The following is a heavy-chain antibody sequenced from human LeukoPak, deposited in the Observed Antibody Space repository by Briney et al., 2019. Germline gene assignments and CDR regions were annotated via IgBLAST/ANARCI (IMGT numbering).Heavy chain of an antibody. V-gene: IGHV4-61*09. CDR1: GDSLTSGSRY. CDR2: FYSSTRT. D-gene: IGHD4-17*01. Sequence: SETLSLTCTVSGDSLTSGSRYWSWIRQPAGKGLEWLGHFYSSTRTTYNPSLESRVTISGDTAKNQFSLKLDSVTAADTAVYFCARCMSELDYGDYAYYYHMDVWGKGTTVTVSS. J-gene: IGHJ6*04. CDR3: ARCMSELDYGDYAYYYHMDV.